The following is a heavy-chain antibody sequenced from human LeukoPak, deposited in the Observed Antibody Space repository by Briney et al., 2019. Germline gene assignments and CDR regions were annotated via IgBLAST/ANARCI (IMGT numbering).Heavy chain of an antibody. D-gene: IGHD6-6*01. CDR2: IIPIFGTA. Sequence: ASVKVSCKASGGTFSSYAISWVRQAPGQGLEWMGGIIPIFGTANYAQKFQGRVTITTDESTSTAYMELSSLRSEDTAVYYCASPQEYSSSSFRAGGFDYWSQGTLVTVSS. V-gene: IGHV1-69*05. CDR1: GGTFSSYA. J-gene: IGHJ4*02. CDR3: ASPQEYSSSSFRAGGFDY.